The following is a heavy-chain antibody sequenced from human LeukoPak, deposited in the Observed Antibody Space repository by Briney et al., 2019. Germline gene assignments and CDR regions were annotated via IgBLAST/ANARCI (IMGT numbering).Heavy chain of an antibody. J-gene: IGHJ6*02. Sequence: GSLRLSCAASGFTFDAYAMHWVRQAPGKGLEWVSLISGDGGSTYYADSVKGRFAISRDNSKNSLYLQMNSLRTEDTALYYCAKDYYDSSGYWGDYYGMDVWGQGTTVTVSS. CDR2: ISGDGGST. CDR1: GFTFDAYA. V-gene: IGHV3-43*02. D-gene: IGHD3-22*01. CDR3: AKDYYDSSGYWGDYYGMDV.